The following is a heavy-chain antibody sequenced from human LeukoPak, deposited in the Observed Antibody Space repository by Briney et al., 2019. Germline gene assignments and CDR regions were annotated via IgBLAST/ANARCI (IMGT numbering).Heavy chain of an antibody. CDR1: GYTFTGYY. V-gene: IGHV1-2*02. J-gene: IGHJ4*02. Sequence: ASVKVSCKASGYTFTGYYMHWVRQAPGQGLERMGWINPNSGGTNYAQKFQGRVTMTRDTSISTAYMELSRLRSDDTAVYYCAREGGYGPSNDYWGQGTLVTVSS. CDR2: INPNSGGT. CDR3: AREGGYGPSNDY. D-gene: IGHD5-12*01.